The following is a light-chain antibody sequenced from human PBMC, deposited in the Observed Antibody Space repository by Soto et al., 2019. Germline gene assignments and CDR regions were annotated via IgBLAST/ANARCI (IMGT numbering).Light chain of an antibody. V-gene: IGLV1-47*01. CDR2: RNN. Sequence: QSVLTQPPSASGTPGQRVTISCSGSSSNIGSNYVYWYQQVPGTAPKLLIYRNNQRPSGVPDRFSGSKSGTSASLAISGLQSEDEADYYCVAWDDSLSGHVLFGGGTKLTVL. CDR3: VAWDDSLSGHVL. CDR1: SSNIGSNY. J-gene: IGLJ2*01.